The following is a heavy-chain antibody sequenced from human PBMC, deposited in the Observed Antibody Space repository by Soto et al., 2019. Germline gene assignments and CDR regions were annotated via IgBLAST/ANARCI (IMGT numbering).Heavy chain of an antibody. D-gene: IGHD3-22*01. Sequence: GESLKISCKGSGYSFAGYWITWVRQKPGKGLEWMGRIDPRDSQTYYSPSFRGHVTISATKSITTVFLQWSSLGASDTAMYYCARQIYDSDTGPNFQYYFDSWGQGTPVTVSS. CDR3: ARQIYDSDTGPNFQYYFDS. V-gene: IGHV5-10-1*01. J-gene: IGHJ4*02. CDR1: GYSFAGYW. CDR2: IDPRDSQT.